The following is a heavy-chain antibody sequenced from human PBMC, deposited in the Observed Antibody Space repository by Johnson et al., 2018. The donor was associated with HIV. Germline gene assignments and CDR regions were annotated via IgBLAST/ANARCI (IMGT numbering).Heavy chain of an antibody. D-gene: IGHD2-8*01. CDR1: GFSVSNNY. J-gene: IGHJ3*02. Sequence: MQLVESGGGLIQPGGSLRLSCAASGFSVSNNYMSWVRQAPVKGLEWVSVIYSGGSTYYADSVKGRFTISRDNSKNTLYLQMNSLRAEDTAVYYCASALCTWGAFDIWGQGTMVTVSS. CDR2: IYSGGST. V-gene: IGHV3-66*03. CDR3: ASALCTWGAFDI.